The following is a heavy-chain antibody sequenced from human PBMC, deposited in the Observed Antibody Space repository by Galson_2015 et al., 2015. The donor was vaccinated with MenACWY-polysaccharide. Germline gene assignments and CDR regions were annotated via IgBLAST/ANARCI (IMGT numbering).Heavy chain of an antibody. D-gene: IGHD1-26*01. CDR2: IYHSGST. CDR1: GYSISSGYY. J-gene: IGHJ4*02. V-gene: IGHV4-38-2*01. Sequence: ETLSLTCAVSGYSISSGYYWGWIRQPPGKGLEWIGSIYHSGSTYYNPSLKSRVTISVDTSKNQFSLKLSSVTAADTAVYYCARVEKYSGSYYILHWGQVTLVTVSS. CDR3: ARVEKYSGSYYILH.